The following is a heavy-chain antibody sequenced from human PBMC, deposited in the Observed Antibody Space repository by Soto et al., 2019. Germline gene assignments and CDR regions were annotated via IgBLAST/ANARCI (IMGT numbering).Heavy chain of an antibody. CDR2: ISGSGGST. J-gene: IGHJ3*02. Sequence: PGGSLRLSCAASGLTVSRYAMSWLRQAPGKGLEWVSAISGSGGSTYYADSVKGRFTISRDNSKTTLYLQMKSMRAEDTAVYYCARGQVGASLNAFDIWGQGTMV. CDR1: GLTVSRYA. CDR3: ARGQVGASLNAFDI. V-gene: IGHV3-23*01. D-gene: IGHD1-26*01.